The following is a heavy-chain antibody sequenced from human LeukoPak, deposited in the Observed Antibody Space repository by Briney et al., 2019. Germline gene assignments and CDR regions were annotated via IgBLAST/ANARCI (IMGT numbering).Heavy chain of an antibody. D-gene: IGHD6-19*01. V-gene: IGHV4-59*08. CDR1: GGSISSYY. CDR3: AGREGSGWSDYYFDY. CDR2: IYYSGST. Sequence: SETLSLTSTVSGGSISSYYWSWIRQPPGKGLEWIGYIYYSGSTNYNPSLKSRVTISVDTSKNQFSLKLSSVAAADTAVYYCAGREGSGWSDYYFDYWGQGTLVTVSS. J-gene: IGHJ4*02.